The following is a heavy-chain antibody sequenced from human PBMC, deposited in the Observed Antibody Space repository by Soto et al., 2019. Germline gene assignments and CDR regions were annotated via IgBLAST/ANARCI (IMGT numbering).Heavy chain of an antibody. CDR2: ISGSGGST. CDR1: GFTFSSYA. Sequence: GGSLRLSCAASGFTFSSYAMSWVRQAPGKGLDWVSAISGSGGSTYYADSVKGRFTISRDNSKNTLYLQMNSLRAEDTAVYYCAKRYCSGGSCYHYFDYWGQGTLVTVSS. CDR3: AKRYCSGGSCYHYFDY. J-gene: IGHJ4*02. V-gene: IGHV3-23*01. D-gene: IGHD2-15*01.